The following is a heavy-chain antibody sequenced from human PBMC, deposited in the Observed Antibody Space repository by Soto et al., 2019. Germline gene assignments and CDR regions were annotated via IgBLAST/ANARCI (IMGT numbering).Heavy chain of an antibody. CDR2: IVVGSGNT. CDR3: AAAPIHYDYVWGSYRYYAFDI. D-gene: IGHD3-16*02. Sequence: QMQLVQSGPEVKKPGTSVKVSCKASGFTFTSSAVQWVRQARGQRLEWIGWIVVGSGNTNYAQKFQERVTITRDMSTSTAYMELSSLRSEDTAVYYWAAAPIHYDYVWGSYRYYAFDIWGQGTMVTVSS. V-gene: IGHV1-58*01. CDR1: GFTFTSSA. J-gene: IGHJ3*02.